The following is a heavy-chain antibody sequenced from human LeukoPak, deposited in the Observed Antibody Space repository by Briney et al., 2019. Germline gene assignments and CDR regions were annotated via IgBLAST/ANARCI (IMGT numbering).Heavy chain of an antibody. CDR2: ISAYNGNT. D-gene: IGHD2-2*03. V-gene: IGHV1-18*01. Sequence: GASVKVSCKASGYTFTSYGISWVRQAPGQGLEWMGWISAYNGNTNYAQKLQGRVTMTTDTSTSTAYMELRSLRSDDTAVYYCARDGYCSSTTCYREKDTRGYFHPLFDYWGQGTLVTVSS. CDR3: ARDGYCSSTTCYREKDTRGYFHPLFDY. J-gene: IGHJ4*02. CDR1: GYTFTSYG.